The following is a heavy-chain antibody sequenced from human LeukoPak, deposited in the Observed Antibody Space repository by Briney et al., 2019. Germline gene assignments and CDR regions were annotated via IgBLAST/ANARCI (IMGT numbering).Heavy chain of an antibody. CDR2: IRRRAFGETA. V-gene: IGHV3-49*04. J-gene: IGHJ6*02. D-gene: IGHD6-13*01. Sequence: GRSLRLSCAASGFTFGDYAVSWVRRAPGRGLEWVGLIRRRAFGETADYAASVKGRFTISRDDPKSIAYLQMNSLKTEDTAVYYCTREGAAAAYGMDVWGQGTTVTVSS. CDR1: GFTFGDYA. CDR3: TREGAAAAYGMDV.